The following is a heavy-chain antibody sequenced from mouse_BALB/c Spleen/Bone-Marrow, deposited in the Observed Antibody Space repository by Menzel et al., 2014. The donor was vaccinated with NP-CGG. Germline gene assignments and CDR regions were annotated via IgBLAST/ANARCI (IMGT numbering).Heavy chain of an antibody. J-gene: IGHJ2*01. D-gene: IGHD6-5*01. V-gene: IGHV3-2*02. CDR1: GHSITSDYA. CDR3: ARRLWDY. Sequence: EVMLVESGPGLVKPSQSLSLTCTVTGHSITSDYAWNWIRQFPGNKLEWMGYISYSGSTSYNPSLKSRISITRDTSKNQFFLQLNSVTTEDTATYYCARRLWDYWGQGTTLTVSS. CDR2: ISYSGST.